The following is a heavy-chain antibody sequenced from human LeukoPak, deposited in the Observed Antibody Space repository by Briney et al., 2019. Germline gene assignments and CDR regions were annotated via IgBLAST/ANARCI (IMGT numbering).Heavy chain of an antibody. CDR3: ARDFFHDSSGYYPYYYYYGMDV. V-gene: IGHV4-34*01. J-gene: IGHJ6*02. D-gene: IGHD3-22*01. CDR2: INHSGST. Sequence: SETLSLTCAVYGGSFSGYYWSWIRQPPGKGLEWIGEINHSGSTNYNPSLKSRVTISVDTSKNQFSLKLSSVTAADTAVYYCARDFFHDSSGYYPYYYYYGMDVWGQGTTVTVSS. CDR1: GGSFSGYY.